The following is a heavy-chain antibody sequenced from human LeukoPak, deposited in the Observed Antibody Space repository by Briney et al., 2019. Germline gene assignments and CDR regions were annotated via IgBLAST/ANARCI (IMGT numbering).Heavy chain of an antibody. Sequence: ASVKVSCKASGYTFTGYYMHWVRQAPGQGLEWMGIINPSGGSTSYAQKFQGRVTMTRDMSTSTVYMELSSLRSEDTAVYYCAKDCSSTSCYDYWGQGTLVTVSS. J-gene: IGHJ4*02. CDR3: AKDCSSTSCYDY. CDR2: INPSGGST. CDR1: GYTFTGYY. D-gene: IGHD2-2*01. V-gene: IGHV1-46*01.